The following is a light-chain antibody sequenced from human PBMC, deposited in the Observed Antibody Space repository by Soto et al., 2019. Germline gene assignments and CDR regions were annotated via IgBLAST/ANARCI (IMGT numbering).Light chain of an antibody. CDR3: QRYNTAPQT. Sequence: DIQMTQSPSSLSASVGDRVIITCRESQGIIDYVAWFQQKPGKAPQLLIYAASTLHSGVPSRFSGSGAGTDFSLTISSLQPEDAATYYCQRYNTAPQTFGPGTKVEIK. CDR2: AAS. J-gene: IGKJ1*01. V-gene: IGKV1-27*01. CDR1: QGIIDY.